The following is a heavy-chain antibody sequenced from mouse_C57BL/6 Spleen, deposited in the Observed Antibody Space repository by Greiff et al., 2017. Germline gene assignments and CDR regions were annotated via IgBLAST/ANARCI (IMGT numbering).Heavy chain of an antibody. D-gene: IGHD1-1*01. Sequence: QVQLQPPGAELVKPGASVKLSCKASGYTFTSYWMHWVKQRPGQGLEWIGMIHPNSGSTNYNEKFKSKATLTVDKSSSTAYMQLSSLTSEDSAVXYCARIVITTAINGNYFDDWGQGTTLTVSS. CDR2: IHPNSGST. V-gene: IGHV1-64*01. CDR3: ARIVITTAINGNYFDD. J-gene: IGHJ2*01. CDR1: GYTFTSYW.